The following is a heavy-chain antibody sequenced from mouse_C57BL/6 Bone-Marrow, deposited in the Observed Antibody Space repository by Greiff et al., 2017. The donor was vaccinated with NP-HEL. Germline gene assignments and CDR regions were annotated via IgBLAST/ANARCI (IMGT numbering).Heavy chain of an antibody. CDR1: GFTFSDYY. CDR2: INYVGCST. V-gene: IGHV5-16*01. J-gene: IGHJ4*01. D-gene: IGHD2-4*01. CDR3: AREWELRRRTYAMDY. Sequence: EVKLVESEGGLVQPGSSMKLSCTASGFTFSDYYMAWVRQVPEKGLEWVAIINYVGCSTYYLDTLKGRFIISRDNAKNILYLQMSSLRSEDTATYYCAREWELRRRTYAMDYGGQGNSATVTS.